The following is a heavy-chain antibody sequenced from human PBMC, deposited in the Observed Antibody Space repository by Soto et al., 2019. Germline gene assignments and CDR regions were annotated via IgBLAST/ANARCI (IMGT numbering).Heavy chain of an antibody. Sequence: GGSLRLSCAASGFTFSSYWMSWVRQAPGKGLEWVANIKQDGSEKYYVDSVKGRFTISRDNAKNSLYLQMNSLRAEDTAVYYCARVKRRIVVVPAAIYWFDPWGQGTLVTVSS. CDR1: GFTFSSYW. J-gene: IGHJ5*02. CDR2: IKQDGSEK. CDR3: ARVKRRIVVVPAAIYWFDP. D-gene: IGHD2-2*01. V-gene: IGHV3-7*03.